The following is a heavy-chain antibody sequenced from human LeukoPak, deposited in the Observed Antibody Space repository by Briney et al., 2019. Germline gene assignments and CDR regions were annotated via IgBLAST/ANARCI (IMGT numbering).Heavy chain of an antibody. J-gene: IGHJ3*02. V-gene: IGHV3-23*01. D-gene: IGHD1-26*01. CDR2: ISGSGGST. CDR1: GFTFSSYA. CDR3: AKNRYSGSYGYGAFDI. Sequence: GGSLRLSCAASGFTFSSYAMSWVRQAPGKGLEWVSAISGSGGSTYYADSVKGRFTISRDNSKNTLYLQMNSLRAEDTAVYYCAKNRYSGSYGYGAFDIWGQGTMVTVSS.